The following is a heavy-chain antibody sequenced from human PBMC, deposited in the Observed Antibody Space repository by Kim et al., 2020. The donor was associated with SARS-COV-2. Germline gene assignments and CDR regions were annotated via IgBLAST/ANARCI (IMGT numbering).Heavy chain of an antibody. V-gene: IGHV3-30*18. CDR1: GFTFSSYG. Sequence: GGSLRLSCAASGFTFSSYGMHWVRQAPGKGLEWVAVISYDGSNKYYADSARGRFTISRDNSKNTLYLQMNSLRAADRAVYYCAKDYYGSGSPPTCFAYWGRETLVTVS. D-gene: IGHD3-10*01. CDR3: AKDYYGSGSPPTCFAY. J-gene: IGHJ4*02. CDR2: ISYDGSNK.